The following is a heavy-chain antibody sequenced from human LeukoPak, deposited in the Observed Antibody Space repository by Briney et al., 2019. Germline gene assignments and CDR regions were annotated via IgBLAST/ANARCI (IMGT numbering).Heavy chain of an antibody. CDR2: IYPGDSDT. Sequence: GESLKISCKGSGYSFTSYWIGWVRQMPGKGLEWMGIIYPGDSDTRYSPSFQGQVTISADKSISTAYLQWSSLKASDTAMYYCARGTTDIAAAGTAAGLDYWGQGTLVTVSS. D-gene: IGHD6-13*01. CDR3: ARGTTDIAAAGTAAGLDY. V-gene: IGHV5-51*01. J-gene: IGHJ4*02. CDR1: GYSFTSYW.